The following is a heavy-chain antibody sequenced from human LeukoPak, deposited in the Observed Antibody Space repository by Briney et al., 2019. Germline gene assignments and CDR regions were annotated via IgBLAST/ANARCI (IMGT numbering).Heavy chain of an antibody. CDR1: GGTFRSYA. J-gene: IGHJ4*02. V-gene: IGHV1-69*05. Sequence: SVKVSCKASGGTFRSYAISWVRQAPGQGLEWMGRIIPIFGTANYAQKFQGRVTITTDESTSTAYMELSSLRSEDTAVYYCAREGGGYSYGLYPFWGQGTLVTVSS. D-gene: IGHD5-18*01. CDR2: IIPIFGTA. CDR3: AREGGGYSYGLYPF.